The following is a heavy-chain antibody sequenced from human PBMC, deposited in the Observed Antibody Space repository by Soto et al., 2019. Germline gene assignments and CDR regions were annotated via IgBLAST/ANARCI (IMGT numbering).Heavy chain of an antibody. V-gene: IGHV4-39*01. D-gene: IGHD4-17*01. CDR2: IYYSGST. J-gene: IGHJ4*02. CDR3: ASAAYGDYGY. Sequence: ETLSLTCTVSGGSISSSSYYWGWIRQPPGKGLEWIGSIYYSGSTYYNPSLKSRVTISVDTSKNQFSLKLSSVTAADTAVYYCASAAYGDYGYWGQGTLVTVSS. CDR1: GGSISSSSYY.